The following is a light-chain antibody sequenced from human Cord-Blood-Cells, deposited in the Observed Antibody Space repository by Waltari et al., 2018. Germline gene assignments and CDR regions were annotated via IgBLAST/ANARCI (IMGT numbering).Light chain of an antibody. Sequence: SYELTQPPAVSVSPGQTASITCAGDKSGDKYACWYQQKPGQSPVLVLCQESKRPSGIPQRFSGSNPGNTATLTISGTQAMDESDYYCQAWDSSTVVFGGGTKLTVL. V-gene: IGLV3-1*01. CDR3: QAWDSSTVV. CDR1: KSGDKY. J-gene: IGLJ2*01. CDR2: QES.